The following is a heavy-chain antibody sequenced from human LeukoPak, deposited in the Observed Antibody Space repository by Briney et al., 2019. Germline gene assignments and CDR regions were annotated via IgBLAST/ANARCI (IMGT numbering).Heavy chain of an antibody. J-gene: IGHJ6*02. CDR2: ISYDGSNK. CDR3: AKGGFYYDSKLTRDGYYGMDV. V-gene: IGHV3-30*18. D-gene: IGHD3-22*01. CDR1: GFTFSSYG. Sequence: GGSLRLSCAASGFTFSSYGMHWVRQAPGKGLERVAVISYDGSNKYYADSVKGRFTISRDNSKNTLYLQMNSLRAEDTAVYYCAKGGFYYDSKLTRDGYYGMDVWGQGTTVTVSS.